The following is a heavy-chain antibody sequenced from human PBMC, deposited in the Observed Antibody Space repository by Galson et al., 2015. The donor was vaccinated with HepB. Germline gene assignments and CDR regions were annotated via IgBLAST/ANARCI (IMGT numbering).Heavy chain of an antibody. CDR3: AKEGGSGVLYLEWVVSGSYSDH. CDR1: GFTFSDHA. D-gene: IGHD3-3*01. Sequence: SLRLSCAASGFTFSDHAMHWVRQAPGKGLEWVAVVSFGGNNIYYADSVKGRFTGSRENSKNMLYLQMNSLRLEDTAIYYCAKEGGSGVLYLEWVVSGSYSDHWGQGSLVTVSS. V-gene: IGHV3-30*04. CDR2: VSFGGNNI. J-gene: IGHJ4*02.